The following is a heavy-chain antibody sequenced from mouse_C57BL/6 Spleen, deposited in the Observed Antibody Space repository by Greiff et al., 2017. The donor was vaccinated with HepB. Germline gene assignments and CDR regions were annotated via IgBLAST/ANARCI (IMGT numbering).Heavy chain of an antibody. CDR3: ARGGYYYAMDY. V-gene: IGHV3-6*01. CDR1: GYSITSGYY. J-gene: IGHJ4*01. Sequence: ESGPGLVKPSQSLSLTCSVTGYSITSGYYWNWIRQFPGNKLAWMGYISYDGSNNYNPSLKNRISITRDTSKNQFFLKLNSVTTEDTATYYCARGGYYYAMDYWGQGTSVTVSS. CDR2: ISYDGSN.